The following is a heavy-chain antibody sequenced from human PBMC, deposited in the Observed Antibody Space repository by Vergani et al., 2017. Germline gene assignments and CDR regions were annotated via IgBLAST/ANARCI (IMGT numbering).Heavy chain of an antibody. D-gene: IGHD2-2*01. J-gene: IGHJ4*02. V-gene: IGHV3-53*02. Sequence: EVQLVETGGGLIQPGGSLRLSCAASGFTVNSNYMSWVRQAPGKGLEWVSVIYSGGSTYYADSVKGRFTISRDNSKNTLYLQMNSLRAEDTAVYYCARVPINDFLFDCWGQGTLVTVSS. CDR1: GFTVNSNY. CDR3: ARVPINDFLFDC. CDR2: IYSGGST.